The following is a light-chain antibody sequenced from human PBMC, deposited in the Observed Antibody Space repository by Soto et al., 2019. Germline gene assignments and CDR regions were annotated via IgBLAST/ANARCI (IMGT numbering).Light chain of an antibody. Sequence: DIQMTQSPSSLSASVGDRVTITCRASQSISSYLNWYQQKPGKAPKLLIYAASSLQSGVPSRFSGSGSGTDFTLTISSLQPRDFATYYCQQYYSTLFTFGPGTKVDIK. V-gene: IGKV1-39*01. CDR2: AAS. CDR1: QSISSY. J-gene: IGKJ3*01. CDR3: QQYYSTLFT.